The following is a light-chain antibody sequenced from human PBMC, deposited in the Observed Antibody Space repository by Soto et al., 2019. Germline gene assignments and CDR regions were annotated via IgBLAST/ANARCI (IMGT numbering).Light chain of an antibody. CDR2: DAS. Sequence: DIQMTQSPSSLSASVGDRVTITCRASQAIGSWLAWYQQKPGKAPTSLIYDASNLQTEVPSRFSGSGSGTDFTLTISGLQPEDSATYYCQQYYSCPLTFGGGTMVEIK. J-gene: IGKJ4*01. CDR1: QAIGSW. V-gene: IGKV1D-16*01. CDR3: QQYYSCPLT.